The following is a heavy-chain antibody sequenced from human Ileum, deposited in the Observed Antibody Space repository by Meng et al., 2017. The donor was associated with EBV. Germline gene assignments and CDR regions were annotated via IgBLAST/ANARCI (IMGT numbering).Heavy chain of an antibody. CDR1: GGSFSGYY. D-gene: IGHD3-10*01. V-gene: IGHV4-34*01. CDR2: INHSGST. CDR3: ARGNKVSDRGFDY. Sequence: QVHLTQWGAGRLKPSETLSLTCAVYGGSFSGYYWSWIRQPPGKGLEWIGEINHSGSTNYNPSLKSRVTISVDTSKNQFSLKLSSVTAADTAVYYCARGNKVSDRGFDYWGQGTLVTGSS. J-gene: IGHJ4*02.